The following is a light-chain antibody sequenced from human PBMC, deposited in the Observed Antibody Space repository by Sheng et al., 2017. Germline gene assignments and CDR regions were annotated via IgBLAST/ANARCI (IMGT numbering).Light chain of an antibody. CDR2: QNN. V-gene: IGLV3-1*01. Sequence: SYELTQPPSVSVSPGQTASITCSGDKLGDKYASWYQQKPGQSPVLVIYQNNKRPSGIPERFSGSNSGNTATLTISGTQSMDEADYYCQSWDSSIYVFGTGTKVTVL. CDR3: QSWDSSIYV. J-gene: IGLJ1*01. CDR1: KLGDKY.